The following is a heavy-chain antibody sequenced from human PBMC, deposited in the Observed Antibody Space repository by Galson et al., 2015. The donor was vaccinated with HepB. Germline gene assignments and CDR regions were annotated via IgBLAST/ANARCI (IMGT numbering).Heavy chain of an antibody. CDR3: AKDVNSNPNYYYYGMDV. CDR2: ISYDGSNK. D-gene: IGHD4-11*01. CDR1: GFTFSSYG. Sequence: SLRLSCAASGFTFSSYGMHWVRQAPGKGLEWVAVISYDGSNKYYADSVKGRFTISRDNSKNTLYLQMNSLRAEDTAVYYCAKDVNSNPNYYYYGMDVWGQGTTVTVSS. J-gene: IGHJ6*02. V-gene: IGHV3-30*18.